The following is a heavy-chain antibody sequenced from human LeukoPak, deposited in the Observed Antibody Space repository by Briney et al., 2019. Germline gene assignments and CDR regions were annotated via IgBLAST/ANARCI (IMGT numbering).Heavy chain of an antibody. CDR3: ARHDSSSWYSHYYYYGMDV. Sequence: SETLSLTCTVSGGSISSSSYYWGWIRQPPGKGLEWIGSIYYSGSTYYNPSLKSRVPISVDTSKNQFSLKLSSVTAADTAVYYCARHDSSSWYSHYYYYGMDVWGQGTTVTVSS. CDR1: GGSISSSSYY. D-gene: IGHD6-13*01. V-gene: IGHV4-39*01. CDR2: IYYSGST. J-gene: IGHJ6*02.